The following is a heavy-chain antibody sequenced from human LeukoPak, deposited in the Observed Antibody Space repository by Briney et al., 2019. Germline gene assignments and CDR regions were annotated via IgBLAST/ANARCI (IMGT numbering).Heavy chain of an antibody. CDR2: IWYDGSIK. D-gene: IGHD2-15*01. Sequence: TGGSLRLSCSASGFTFSTYGMHWVRQAPGKGLEWVAVIWYDGSIKYYADSVKGRVTVSRDNSKSTVYPQMNSLGAEDTAVYYCARVWCSSSSCYSSADLWGQGTLVTVSS. CDR3: ARVWCSSSSCYSSADL. CDR1: GFTFSTYG. J-gene: IGHJ5*02. V-gene: IGHV3-33*01.